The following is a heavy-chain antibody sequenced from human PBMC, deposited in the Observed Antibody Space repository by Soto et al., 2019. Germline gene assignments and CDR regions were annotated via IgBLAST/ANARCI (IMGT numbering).Heavy chain of an antibody. D-gene: IGHD3-22*01. CDR2: IRSKDNNYAT. J-gene: IGHJ4*02. CDR1: GLTLRGSA. V-gene: IGHV3-73*01. CDR3: TRRHEVFSAYNDY. Sequence: GGSLRLSCGGSGLTLRGSAMGWVRQASGKGKEWVGRIRSKDNNYATAYAVSVKGRFAIGRDDSKNTAYLQMNSLRTEDTAIFYCTRRHEVFSAYNDYWCQGALVTVSS.